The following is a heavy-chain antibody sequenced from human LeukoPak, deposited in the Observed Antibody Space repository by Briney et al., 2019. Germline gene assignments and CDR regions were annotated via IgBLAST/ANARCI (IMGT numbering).Heavy chain of an antibody. V-gene: IGHV4-34*01. CDR2: INHSGST. D-gene: IGHD5-18*01. J-gene: IGHJ4*02. Sequence: SETLSLTCAVYGGSFSGYYWSWIRQPPGKGLEWSGEINHSGSTNYTPSLKSRVTISVDTSKNQFSLKLSSVTAADTAVYCCARATDEVDTTHFGYWGQGTLVTVSS. CDR1: GGSFSGYY. CDR3: ARATDEVDTTHFGY.